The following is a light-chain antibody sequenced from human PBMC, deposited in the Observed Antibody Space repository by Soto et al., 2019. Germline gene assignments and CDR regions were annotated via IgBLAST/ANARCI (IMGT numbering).Light chain of an antibody. CDR3: SSYTSSSTLGV. Sequence: SALTQAASGSGSPGQSITISCTGTSGDVGGYNYVSWYQQHPGKAPKLMIYDVSNRPSGVSNRFSGSKSGNTASLTISGLQAEDEADYYCSSYTSSSTLGVFGTGTKVTVL. V-gene: IGLV2-14*01. J-gene: IGLJ1*01. CDR2: DVS. CDR1: SGDVGGYNY.